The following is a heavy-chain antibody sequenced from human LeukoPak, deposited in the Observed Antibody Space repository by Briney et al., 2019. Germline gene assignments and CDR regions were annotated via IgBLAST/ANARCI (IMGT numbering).Heavy chain of an antibody. J-gene: IGHJ4*02. CDR2: ISYDGSNK. CDR3: AKGGLHIVVVTALDY. Sequence: GGSLRLSCAASGFTFSSYGMHWVRQAPGKGLEWVAVISYDGSNKYYADAVKGRFTISRDNSKNTLYMQMKSVRAEDTDVYYCAKGGLHIVVVTALDYWGQGTLVTVSS. CDR1: GFTFSSYG. D-gene: IGHD2-21*02. V-gene: IGHV3-30*18.